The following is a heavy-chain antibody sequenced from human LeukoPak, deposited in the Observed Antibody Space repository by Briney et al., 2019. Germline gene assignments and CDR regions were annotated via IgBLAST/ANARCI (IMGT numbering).Heavy chain of an antibody. D-gene: IGHD3-3*01. Sequence: PGGSLRLSCAPYGFSFSRHGMESVRRAPGKGLEWVAIISNDGSRKYYSHSVVGRFIISRDNSKNTLYLQMDSLRAEDTAVYYCARDRAWNYFDYWGQGTLVTASS. CDR1: GFSFSRHG. V-gene: IGHV3-30*03. CDR3: ARDRAWNYFDY. J-gene: IGHJ4*02. CDR2: ISNDGSRK.